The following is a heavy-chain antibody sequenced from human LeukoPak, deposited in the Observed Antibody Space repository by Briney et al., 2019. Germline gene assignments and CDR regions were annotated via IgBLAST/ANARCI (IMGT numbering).Heavy chain of an antibody. V-gene: IGHV4-39*07. D-gene: IGHD3-10*01. Sequence: SETLSLTCTVSGGSISSSSYYWGWIRQPPGKGLEWIGSIYYSGSTYYNPSLKSRVTISVDTSKNQFSLKLSSVTAADTAVYYCARPVVWFGAFDYWGQGTLVTVSS. CDR3: ARPVVWFGAFDY. J-gene: IGHJ4*02. CDR2: IYYSGST. CDR1: GGSISSSSYY.